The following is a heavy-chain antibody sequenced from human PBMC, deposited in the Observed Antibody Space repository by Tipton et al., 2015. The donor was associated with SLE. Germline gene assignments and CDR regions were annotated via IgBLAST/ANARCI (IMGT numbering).Heavy chain of an antibody. CDR2: IRGDGSAT. J-gene: IGHJ4*02. CDR1: GFDVSSSYA. CDR3: ARDSPSTTGGGGFDY. V-gene: IGHV3-23*04. Sequence: QLVQSGGGLVQPGGSLRLSCAASGFDVSSSYAMSWVRQAPGKGLEWVSAIRGDGSATFYADSVKGRFTISRDNSKNTLYLQMNSLRAEDTAVYYCARDSPSTTGGGGFDYWGQGTLVTVSS. D-gene: IGHD4-17*01.